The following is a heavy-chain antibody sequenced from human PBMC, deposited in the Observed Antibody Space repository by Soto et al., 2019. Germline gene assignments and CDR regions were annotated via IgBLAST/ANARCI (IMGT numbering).Heavy chain of an antibody. Sequence: PSETLSLTCTVSGGSISGYYWSWIRQPPGKGLEWIGFIYFTGNTNYKPSLESRVTISLDTSKNQFSLKVTSVTAADTAVYYCARAHPKYYYYGLDVWGQGTTVTAP. CDR3: ARAHPKYYYYGLDV. CDR1: GGSISGYY. CDR2: IYFTGNT. V-gene: IGHV4-59*01. J-gene: IGHJ6*02.